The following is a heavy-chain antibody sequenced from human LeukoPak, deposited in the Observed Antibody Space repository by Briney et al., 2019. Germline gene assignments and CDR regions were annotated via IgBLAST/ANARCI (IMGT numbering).Heavy chain of an antibody. CDR2: FSSSSSTI. CDR3: ARDSITMVRGVRTLRPDAFDI. V-gene: IGHV3-48*01. D-gene: IGHD3-10*01. CDR1: GFTFSSYS. Sequence: GGSLRLSCAASGFTFSSYSMNWVRQAPGKGLGWVSYFSSSSSTIYYADSVKGRFTISRDNAKNSLYLQMNSLRAEDTAVYYCARDSITMVRGVRTLRPDAFDIWGQGTMVTVSS. J-gene: IGHJ3*02.